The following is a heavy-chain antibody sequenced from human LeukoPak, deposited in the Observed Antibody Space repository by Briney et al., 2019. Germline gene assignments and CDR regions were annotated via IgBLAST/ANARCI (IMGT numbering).Heavy chain of an antibody. CDR3: AISSAVASTPYYYDSSGYYDY. Sequence: PSETLSLTCTVSGGSISSSSYYWGWLRQPPGKGLEWIGSIYYSGSTYYNPSLKSRVTISVDTSKNQFSLKLSSVTAADTAVYYCAISSAVASTPYYYDSSGYYDYWGQGTLVTVSS. D-gene: IGHD3-22*01. J-gene: IGHJ4*02. V-gene: IGHV4-39*01. CDR1: GGSISSSSYY. CDR2: IYYSGST.